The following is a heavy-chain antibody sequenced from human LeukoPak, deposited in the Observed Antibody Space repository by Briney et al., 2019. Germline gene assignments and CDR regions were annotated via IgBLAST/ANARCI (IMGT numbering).Heavy chain of an antibody. CDR2: INHSGST. CDR1: GGSFSGYY. CDR3: ARVGTMSLDY. D-gene: IGHD3-10*02. Sequence: SETLSLTCAVYGGSFSGYYWGWIRQPPGKGLEWVGEINHSGSTNYNPSLKSRVTISVDTSKNQFSLKLSSVTAADTAVYYCARVGTMSLDYWGQGTLVTVSS. V-gene: IGHV4-34*01. J-gene: IGHJ4*02.